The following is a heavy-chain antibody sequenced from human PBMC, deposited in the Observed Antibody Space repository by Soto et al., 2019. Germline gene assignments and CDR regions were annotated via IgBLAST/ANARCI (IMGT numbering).Heavy chain of an antibody. V-gene: IGHV3-30*03. CDR3: ARGHIIDY. Sequence: GGSLRLSCATSGFNFSSYGMHWVRQAPGRGLEWVAGISYDGRSKDLLDSVRGRFTISRDNSKNSLYLQMNSLRAEDTAVYYCARGHIIDYWGQGTLVIVSS. CDR1: GFNFSSYG. J-gene: IGHJ4*02. CDR2: ISYDGRSK.